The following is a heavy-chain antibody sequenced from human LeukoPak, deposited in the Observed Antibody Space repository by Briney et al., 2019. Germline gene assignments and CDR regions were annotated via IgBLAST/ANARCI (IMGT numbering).Heavy chain of an antibody. CDR2: ISYGENKE. J-gene: IGHJ6*03. D-gene: IGHD6-19*01. Sequence: GGSLRLSCAASGFSFSSYAMFWVRQAPGKGLEWVATISYGENKEYYADSVKGRFTISRDNSKNTLYLQMNSLRAEDTAVYYCASEAYSSGWYYYYYYMDVWGKGTTVTVSS. V-gene: IGHV3-30*04. CDR3: ASEAYSSGWYYYYYYMDV. CDR1: GFSFSSYA.